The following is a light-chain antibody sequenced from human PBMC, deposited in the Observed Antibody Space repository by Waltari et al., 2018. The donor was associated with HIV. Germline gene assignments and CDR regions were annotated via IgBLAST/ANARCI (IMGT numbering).Light chain of an antibody. CDR2: AVS. CDR3: QQSDSIPLT. CDR1: QRIGSY. V-gene: IGKV1-39*01. J-gene: IGKJ4*01. Sequence: DIQMTQSPSSLSASLGDRVTITCRASQRIGSYLSWHQLKPGKAPKILIYAVSTLQSGVPSRFSGSGSGTDFTLTISSLQPEDVATYYCQQSDSIPLTFGGGTRVEIK.